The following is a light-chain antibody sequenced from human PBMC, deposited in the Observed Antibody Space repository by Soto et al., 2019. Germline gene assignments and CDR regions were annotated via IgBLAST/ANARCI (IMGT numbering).Light chain of an antibody. CDR1: QSVSSY. CDR2: DAS. J-gene: IGKJ1*01. V-gene: IGKV3-11*01. CDR3: QQYGTSPQT. Sequence: EGVLTQSPATLSLSPGERATLSCRASQSVSSYLAWYQQKPGQAPRLLFYDASNRATGIPARFSGSGSGTDFTLTISRLEPEDFAVYYCQQYGTSPQTFGQGTKVDI.